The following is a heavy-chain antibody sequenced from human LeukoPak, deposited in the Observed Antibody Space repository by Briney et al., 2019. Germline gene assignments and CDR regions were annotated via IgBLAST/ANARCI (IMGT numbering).Heavy chain of an antibody. CDR1: GGSISSHY. J-gene: IGHJ4*02. D-gene: IGHD3-22*01. Sequence: SETLSLTCTVSGGSISSHYWSWIRQPSGKGLEWIGYIYYSGSTNYNPSLKSRVTISVDTSKNQFSLKLSSVTAADTAVYYCARASYYDSSGYTFDYWGQGTLVTVSS. CDR3: ARASYYDSSGYTFDY. CDR2: IYYSGST. V-gene: IGHV4-59*11.